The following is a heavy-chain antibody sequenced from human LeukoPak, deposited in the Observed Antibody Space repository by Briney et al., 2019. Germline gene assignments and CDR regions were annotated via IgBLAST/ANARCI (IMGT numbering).Heavy chain of an antibody. CDR2: IIPIFGTA. V-gene: IGHV1-69*13. CDR1: GGTFSNYA. D-gene: IGHD6-13*01. Sequence: SVTVSCMASGGTFSNYAISWVRPAPGQGLEWMGGIIPIFGTANYAQKFQGRVTITADESTSTAYMELSSLRSEDTAVYYCASSHFSSSWYVHYGMDVWGQGTTVTVSS. CDR3: ASSHFSSSWYVHYGMDV. J-gene: IGHJ6*02.